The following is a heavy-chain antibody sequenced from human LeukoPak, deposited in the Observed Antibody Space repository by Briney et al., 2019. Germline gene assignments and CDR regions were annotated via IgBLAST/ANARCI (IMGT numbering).Heavy chain of an antibody. V-gene: IGHV1-24*01. J-gene: IGHJ4*02. CDR1: GDTLTELS. D-gene: IGHD1-26*01. Sequence: AAVKVSCMVSGDTLTELSMHWVRQAPGKGLEWMGGFYPEDGETIYAQKFQGRVTMTEDTSTDTAYMALSSLRSEDTAVYYCAKDRHPRPYKWELPDYWGQGTLVTASS. CDR3: AKDRHPRPYKWELPDY. CDR2: FYPEDGET.